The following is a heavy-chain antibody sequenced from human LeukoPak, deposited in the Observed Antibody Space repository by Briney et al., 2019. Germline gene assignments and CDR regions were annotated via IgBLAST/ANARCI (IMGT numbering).Heavy chain of an antibody. CDR1: GYTFTSYG. V-gene: IGHV1-18*01. J-gene: IGHJ4*02. Sequence: ASVKVSCKASGYTFTSYGISWVRQVPGQGLEWMGWISAYNGNTNYAQKLQGRVTMTTDTSTSTAYMELRSLRSDDTAVYYCARADGIVGAKDFDYWGQGTLVTVSS. CDR2: ISAYNGNT. CDR3: ARADGIVGAKDFDY. D-gene: IGHD1-26*01.